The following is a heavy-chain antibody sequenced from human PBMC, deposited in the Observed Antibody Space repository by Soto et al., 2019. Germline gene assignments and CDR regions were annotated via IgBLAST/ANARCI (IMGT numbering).Heavy chain of an antibody. CDR1: GFTFGNSA. CDR2: ISGSGVAT. J-gene: IGHJ4*02. Sequence: VGSLRLSCAGSGFTFGNSAMSWVRQAPWGGLEWISSISGSGVATFYAVSVEGRFTISKDNARNTLHLQMTSLRAEDTAVYFCAKEALTNEYGEPNYFDYWGPGNLVSVSS. D-gene: IGHD2-8*01. CDR3: AKEALTNEYGEPNYFDY. V-gene: IGHV3-23*01.